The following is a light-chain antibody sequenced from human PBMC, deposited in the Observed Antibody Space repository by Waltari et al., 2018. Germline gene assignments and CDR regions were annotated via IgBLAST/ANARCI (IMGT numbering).Light chain of an antibody. CDR1: QTIGTY. Sequence: VVLTQSPVTLSLSPGETATRSCRASQTIGTYLAWYQHKLGQSPRLLIYDASTRATGIPARFSGSGSGTDFTLTISGLEAEDSAFYYCQQRYNWPPLTFGGGTKVQTK. J-gene: IGKJ4*01. CDR2: DAS. V-gene: IGKV3-11*01. CDR3: QQRYNWPPLT.